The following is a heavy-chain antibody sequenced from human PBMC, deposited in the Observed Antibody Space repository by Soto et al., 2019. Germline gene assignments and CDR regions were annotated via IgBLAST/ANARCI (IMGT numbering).Heavy chain of an antibody. D-gene: IGHD6-6*01. V-gene: IGHV3-23*01. CDR2: ISGSGGST. CDR1: GFTFSSYA. Sequence: PGGALRLSCAASGFTFSSYAMSWIRQAPGKGLEWVSAISGSGGSTYYADSVKGRFTISRDNSKNTLYLQMNSLRAEDTAVYYCAKDDGQLVSDYGMDVWGQGTTVTVSS. CDR3: AKDDGQLVSDYGMDV. J-gene: IGHJ6*02.